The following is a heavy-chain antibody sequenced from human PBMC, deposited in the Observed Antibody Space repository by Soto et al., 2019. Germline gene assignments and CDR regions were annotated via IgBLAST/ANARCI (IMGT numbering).Heavy chain of an antibody. D-gene: IGHD3-16*02. J-gene: IGHJ4*02. Sequence: GGSLRLSCAASGFTFSSYAMHWVRQAPGKGLEWVAVISHDGSNKYYADSVKGRFTISRDNSKNTLYLQMNSLRAEDTAVYYCAIGGARYYDYVWGSYRQLDYWGQVTLGTVSS. CDR1: GFTFSSYA. V-gene: IGHV3-30-3*01. CDR3: AIGGARYYDYVWGSYRQLDY. CDR2: ISHDGSNK.